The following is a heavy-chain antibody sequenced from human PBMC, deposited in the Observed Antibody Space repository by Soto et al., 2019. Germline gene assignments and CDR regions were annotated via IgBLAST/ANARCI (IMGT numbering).Heavy chain of an antibody. CDR3: ATQFMYYDSSGPHPPYYYCMDV. J-gene: IGHJ6*02. CDR1: GFTFSSYS. V-gene: IGHV3-21*01. D-gene: IGHD3-22*01. CDR2: ISSSSSYI. Sequence: GGSLRLCCAASGFTFSSYSMNWVRQAPGKGLEWVSSISSSSSYIYYADSVKGRLTISRDNAKNSLYLQMNSLRAEDTAVYYCATQFMYYDSSGPHPPYYYCMDVWGQGTTVTVSS.